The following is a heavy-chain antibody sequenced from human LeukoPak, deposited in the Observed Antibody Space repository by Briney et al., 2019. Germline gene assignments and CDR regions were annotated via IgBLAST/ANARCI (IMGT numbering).Heavy chain of an antibody. D-gene: IGHD5-24*01. CDR1: GGSISSYY. V-gene: IGHV4-4*07. CDR3: ARVGPRQVAMGYFDL. J-gene: IGHJ2*01. CDR2: IYTSGST. Sequence: SETLSLTCTVSGGSISSYYWTWIRQPAGKGLDWIGRIYTSGSTNYNPSLKSRVTMSVDTSKNQFSLRLSSVTAADTAVYYCARVGPRQVAMGYFDLWGRGTLVTVSS.